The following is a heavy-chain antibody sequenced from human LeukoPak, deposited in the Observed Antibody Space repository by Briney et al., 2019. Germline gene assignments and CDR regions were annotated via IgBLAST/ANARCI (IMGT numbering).Heavy chain of an antibody. J-gene: IGHJ4*02. CDR1: GGSISSYY. CDR3: ARVGGHSGWYGEDYFDY. CDR2: IYYSGST. Sequence: SETLSLTCTVSGGSISSYYWSWIRQPPGKGLEWIGYIYYSGSTNYNPSLKSRVTVSVDTSKNQFSLKLSSVTAADTAVYYCARVGGHSGWYGEDYFDYWGQGTLVTVSS. V-gene: IGHV4-59*01. D-gene: IGHD6-19*01.